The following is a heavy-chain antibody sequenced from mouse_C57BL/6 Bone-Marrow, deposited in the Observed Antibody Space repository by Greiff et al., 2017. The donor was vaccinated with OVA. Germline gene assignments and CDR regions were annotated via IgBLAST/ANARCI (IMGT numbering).Heavy chain of an antibody. J-gene: IGHJ3*01. Sequence: QVQLQQPGAELVKPGASVKLSCKASGYTFTSYWMHWVKQRPGQGLEWIGMIHPNSGSTNYNEKFKSKATLTVDKSSSTAYMQLSSLTSEDSAVYYCARGSSPFAYWGQGTLGTVSA. CDR2: IHPNSGST. V-gene: IGHV1-64*01. CDR3: ARGSSPFAY. D-gene: IGHD1-1*01. CDR1: GYTFTSYW.